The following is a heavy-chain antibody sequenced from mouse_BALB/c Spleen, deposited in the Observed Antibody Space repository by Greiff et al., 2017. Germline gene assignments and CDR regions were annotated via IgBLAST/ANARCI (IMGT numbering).Heavy chain of an antibody. V-gene: IGHV14-3*02. J-gene: IGHJ3*01. CDR3: APTMITTRAFAY. Sequence: EVMLVESGAELVKPGASVKLSCTASGFNIKDTYMHWVKQRPEQGLEWIGRIDPANGNTKYDPKFQGKATITADTSSNTAYLQLSSLTSEDTAVYYCAPTMITTRAFAYWGQGTLVTVSA. CDR1: GFNIKDTY. CDR2: IDPANGNT. D-gene: IGHD2-4*01.